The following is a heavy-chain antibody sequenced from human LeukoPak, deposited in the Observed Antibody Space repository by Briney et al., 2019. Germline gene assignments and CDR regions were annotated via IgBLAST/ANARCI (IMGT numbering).Heavy chain of an antibody. CDR1: GFTFSDFW. V-gene: IGHV3-74*01. J-gene: IGHJ1*01. D-gene: IGHD3-10*01. CDR3: ARGVDTTTISELGY. Sequence: GGSLRLSCATSGFTFSDFWMHWVRQTLGKGLVWFARITPNGGGADYVDLVRGRFTISRDNAANTVYLQMNSLGADDMAVYFCARGVDTTTISELGYWGQGTLVTVSS. CDR2: ITPNGGGA.